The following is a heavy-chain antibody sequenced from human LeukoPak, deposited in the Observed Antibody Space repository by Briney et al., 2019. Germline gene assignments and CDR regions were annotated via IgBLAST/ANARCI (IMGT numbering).Heavy chain of an antibody. CDR2: IKQDGSEK. D-gene: IGHD2-15*01. CDR3: ARDRTMVVVAATTEYYYYGMDV. CDR1: GFTFTSYS. V-gene: IGHV3-7*03. J-gene: IGHJ6*02. Sequence: GGSLRLSCAASGFTFTSYSMSWVRQAPGKGLEWVANIKQDGSEKYYVDSVKGRFTISRDNAKNSLYLQMNSLRAEDTAVYYCARDRTMVVVAATTEYYYYGMDVWGQGTTVTVSS.